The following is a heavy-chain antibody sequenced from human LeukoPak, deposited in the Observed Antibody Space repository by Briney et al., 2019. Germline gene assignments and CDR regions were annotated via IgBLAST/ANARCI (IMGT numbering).Heavy chain of an antibody. CDR3: ARDAEYSSSPEFDY. D-gene: IGHD6-6*01. CDR2: IKQDGSEK. V-gene: IGHV3-7*01. J-gene: IGHJ4*02. CDR1: GFTFSGYW. Sequence: GGSLRLSCAASGFTFSGYWMSWVRQAPGKGLEWVANIKQDGSEKYYVDSVKGRFTIARDNAKNSLYLQMNSLRAEDTAVNYCARDAEYSSSPEFDYWGQGTLVTVSS.